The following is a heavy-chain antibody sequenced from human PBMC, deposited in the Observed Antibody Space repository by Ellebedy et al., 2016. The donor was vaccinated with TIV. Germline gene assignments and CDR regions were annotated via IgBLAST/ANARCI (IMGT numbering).Heavy chain of an antibody. CDR2: IRSKAYGGTT. J-gene: IGHJ6*02. V-gene: IGHV3-72*01. CDR1: RFTFSDHY. Sequence: PGGSLRLSCAASRFTFSDHYMDWVRQAPGKGLEWVGFIRSKAYGGTTEYAASVKGRFTISRDDSKNSLYLQMNSLKTEDTAVYYCVRTRGGGYSYYYDMDVWGQGTTVTVSS. CDR3: VRTRGGGYSYYYDMDV. D-gene: IGHD3-22*01.